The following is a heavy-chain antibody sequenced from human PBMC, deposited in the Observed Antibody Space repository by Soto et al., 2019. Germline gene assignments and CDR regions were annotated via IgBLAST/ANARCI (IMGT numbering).Heavy chain of an antibody. Sequence: QVLLVESGGGVVQPGRSLRLSCGGSGCTFSSYGMHWVRQAPCKGLEWLAVISYDGGNKFYGDSVKGRFTISRDNSKNTLYLQMNSLRADDTAVYYCARDRYSSGMHFFDYWGQGTLVTVSS. CDR3: ARDRYSSGMHFFDY. CDR2: ISYDGGNK. V-gene: IGHV3-30*03. J-gene: IGHJ4*02. CDR1: GCTFSSYG. D-gene: IGHD6-19*01.